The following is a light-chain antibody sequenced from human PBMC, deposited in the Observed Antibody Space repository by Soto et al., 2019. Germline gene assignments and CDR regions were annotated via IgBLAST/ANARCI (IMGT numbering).Light chain of an antibody. V-gene: IGKV1-5*03. CDR1: QSISSW. J-gene: IGKJ4*01. Sequence: DIPMTQSPSTLSASVGDRVTITCRASQSISSWLAWYQQKPGKAPKLVIYQASSLESGVPSRFSGSGSGTEFTLTISSLQPDDFSTYYCQQYNSYPLTFGGGTKVEIK. CDR3: QQYNSYPLT. CDR2: QAS.